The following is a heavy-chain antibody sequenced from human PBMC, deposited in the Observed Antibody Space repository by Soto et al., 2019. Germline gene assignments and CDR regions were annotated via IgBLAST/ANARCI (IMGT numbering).Heavy chain of an antibody. Sequence: PSETLSLTCIVSGVSISSGYCTWIRQSPGKGLEWIGYISHSGLRNYRASLQSRVTISVDTSKNQFSLKLSSVTAADTAVYYCARGLPVPRWAAGIGNWFDPWGQGTLVTVSS. CDR2: ISHSGLR. CDR1: GVSISSGY. V-gene: IGHV4-59*01. CDR3: ARGLPVPRWAAGIGNWFDP. D-gene: IGHD6-13*01. J-gene: IGHJ5*02.